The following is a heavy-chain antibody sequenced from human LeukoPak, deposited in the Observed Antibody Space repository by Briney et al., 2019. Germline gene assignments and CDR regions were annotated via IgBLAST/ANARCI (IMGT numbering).Heavy chain of an antibody. CDR2: INPSGGST. D-gene: IGHD2-8*01. CDR3: AREVRLVLMVYDGYYFDY. V-gene: IGHV1-46*01. CDR1: GYTFTSYY. Sequence: GASVKVSCKASGYTFTSYYMHWVRQAPGQGLDWMGIINPSGGSTSYAQKFQGRVTMTRDMTTSTVYTELSSLRSEDTAVYYCAREVRLVLMVYDGYYFDYWGQGTLVTVSS. J-gene: IGHJ4*02.